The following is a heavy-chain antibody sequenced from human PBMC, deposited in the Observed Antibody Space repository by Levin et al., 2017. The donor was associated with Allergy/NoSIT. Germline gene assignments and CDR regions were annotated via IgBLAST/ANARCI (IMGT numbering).Heavy chain of an antibody. CDR3: ARDGRKRWLQFFAYYYYGMDG. CDR2: ISYDGSNK. CDR1: GFTFSSYA. J-gene: IGHJ6*02. D-gene: IGHD5-24*01. V-gene: IGHV3-30*04. Sequence: GESLKISCAASGFTFSSYAMHWVRQAPGKGLEWVAVISYDGSNKYYADSVKGRFTISRDNSKNTLYLQMNSLRAEDTAVYYCARDGRKRWLQFFAYYYYGMDGWGQGTTVTVSS.